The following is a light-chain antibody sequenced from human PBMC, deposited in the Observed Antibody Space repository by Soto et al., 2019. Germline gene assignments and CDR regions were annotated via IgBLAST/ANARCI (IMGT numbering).Light chain of an antibody. CDR2: SAP. CDR3: QQYFCPRWT. V-gene: IGKV4-1*01. J-gene: IGKJ1*01. CDR1: QSVLYSSNNKNY. Sequence: DIVMTQSPDSLAVSLGERATINCKSSQSVLYSSNNKNYLAWYQQKPGQLPKLLIYSAPTRESGVPDRYSGSRFGPDFTPTIRSLQAADVGVDSCQQYFCPRWTFGQGTKVPIK.